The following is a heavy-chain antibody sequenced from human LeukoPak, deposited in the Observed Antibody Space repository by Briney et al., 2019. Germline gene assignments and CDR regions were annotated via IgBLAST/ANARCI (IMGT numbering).Heavy chain of an antibody. Sequence: PSETLSLTCAVYGGSFSGYYWSWIRQPPGKGLEWIGEINHSGSTNYNPSLKSRVTTSVDTSKNQFSLKLSSVTAADTAVYYCASVPTSRERIAAAGTFDYWGQGTLVTVSS. CDR1: GGSFSGYY. D-gene: IGHD6-13*01. CDR2: INHSGST. V-gene: IGHV4-34*01. CDR3: ASVPTSRERIAAAGTFDY. J-gene: IGHJ4*02.